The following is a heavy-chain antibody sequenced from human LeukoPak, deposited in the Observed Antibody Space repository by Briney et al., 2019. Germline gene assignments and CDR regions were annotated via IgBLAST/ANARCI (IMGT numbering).Heavy chain of an antibody. J-gene: IGHJ4*02. V-gene: IGHV4-59*01. Sequence: PSETLSLTCTVSGGSINSYYWSWVRQPPGKGLEWIGYIYYSGSTNYNSSLKSRVTISVDTSKNRFSLKLRSVTAADTAVYYCARGRWLEGGYWGQGTLVTVSS. CDR1: GGSINSYY. D-gene: IGHD5-24*01. CDR2: IYYSGST. CDR3: ARGRWLEGGY.